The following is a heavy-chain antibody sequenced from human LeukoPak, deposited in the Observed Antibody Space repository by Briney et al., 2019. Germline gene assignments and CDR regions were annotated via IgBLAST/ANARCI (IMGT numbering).Heavy chain of an antibody. CDR3: ARERYYDTTGYYYDAFDI. Sequence: SETLSLTCTVSGGSISSSGYYWGWIRQPPGKGLEWIGNIYYSGSTYYNPSLKSRVTISVDTSKNQFSLKLSSVTAADTAVYYCARERYYDTTGYYYDAFDIWGQGTLVTFSS. V-gene: IGHV4-39*02. D-gene: IGHD3-22*01. CDR2: IYYSGST. CDR1: GGSISSSGYY. J-gene: IGHJ3*02.